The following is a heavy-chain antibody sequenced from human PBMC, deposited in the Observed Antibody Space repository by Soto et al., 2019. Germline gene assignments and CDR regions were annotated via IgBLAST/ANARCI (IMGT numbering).Heavy chain of an antibody. CDR1: GFTFDDYA. J-gene: IGHJ6*02. CDR2: ISWNSGSI. D-gene: IGHD3-9*01. Sequence: PGGSLRLSCAASGFTFDDYAMHWVRQAPGKGLEWVSGISWNSGSIGYADSVKGRFTISRDNAKSSLYLQMNSLRAEDTALYYCAKGEGGYDILTGYYYYYGMDVWGQGTTVTVSS. V-gene: IGHV3-9*01. CDR3: AKGEGGYDILTGYYYYYGMDV.